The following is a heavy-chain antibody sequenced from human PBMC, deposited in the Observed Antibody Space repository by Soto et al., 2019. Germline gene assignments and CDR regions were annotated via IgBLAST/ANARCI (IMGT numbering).Heavy chain of an antibody. V-gene: IGHV1-69*02. CDR1: VGTFSSYT. CDR3: ARNSHLDY. J-gene: IGHJ4*02. D-gene: IGHD5-18*01. Sequence: ASVKVSCKASVGTFSSYTISWVRQAPGQGLEWMGRIIPILGIANYAQKFQGRVTITADKSTSTAYVELSRLTSDDTAVYYCARNSHLDYWGQGSLVTVSS. CDR2: IIPILGIA.